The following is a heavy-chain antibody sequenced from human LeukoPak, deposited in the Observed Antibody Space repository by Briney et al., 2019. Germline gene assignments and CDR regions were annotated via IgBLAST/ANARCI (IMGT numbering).Heavy chain of an antibody. CDR1: GFTVSSNY. V-gene: IGHV3-66*01. J-gene: IGHJ6*01. CDR3: ARDKVGDYYYYVMDV. Sequence: PGGSLRLSCAASGFTVSSNYMSWVRQAPGKGLEWVSVIYSGGSTYYSESLKGRFTISRDNSKNTLYLQMNSLRAEDTAVYYCARDKVGDYYYYVMDVWGQGTTVTVSS. D-gene: IGHD3-10*01. CDR2: IYSGGST.